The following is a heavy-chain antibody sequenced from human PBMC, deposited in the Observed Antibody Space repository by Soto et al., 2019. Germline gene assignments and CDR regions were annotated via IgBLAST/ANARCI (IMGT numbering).Heavy chain of an antibody. D-gene: IGHD3-16*01. CDR1: GFTFSGSA. J-gene: IGHJ4*02. CDR2: IRSKANSYAT. CDR3: AKGDRIFDS. Sequence: PGGSLRLSCAASGFTFSGSAMHWVRQASGKGLEWVGRIRSKANSYATAYAASVKGRFTISRDDSKNTVHLQMKSLRTEDTAVYYCAKGDRIFDSWGQGILVTVSS. V-gene: IGHV3-73*01.